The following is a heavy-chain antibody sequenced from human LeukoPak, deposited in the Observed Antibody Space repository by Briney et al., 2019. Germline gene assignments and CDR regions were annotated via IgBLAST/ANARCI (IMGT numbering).Heavy chain of an antibody. CDR2: ISSGSSYI. J-gene: IGHJ4*02. D-gene: IGHD4-17*01. Sequence: GGSLRLSCAASGFTFSTYTMNWIRQAPGKGLEWVSSISSGSSYIYYADSVKGRFTISRDNAKNSLYLQMSSLRDEDTAVYYCARDLYGDYAIDYWGQGTLVTVS. CDR1: GFTFSTYT. V-gene: IGHV3-21*01. CDR3: ARDLYGDYAIDY.